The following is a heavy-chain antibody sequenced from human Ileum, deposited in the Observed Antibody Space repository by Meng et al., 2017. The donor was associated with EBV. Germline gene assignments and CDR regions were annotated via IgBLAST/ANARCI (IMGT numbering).Heavy chain of an antibody. CDR3: ARDPAYPRGLFDS. J-gene: IGHJ4*02. CDR2: IYRSGSS. Sequence: QLERGEAGPGLEKPSETLSLTCGVSGDSSSNSDHDSNCIRRSPGNGLEWIASIYRSGSSYFDPSLKSRVSLSLDTSKNQFSLKLSSVTAADTALYYCARDPAYPRGLFDSWGQGILVTVSS. CDR1: GDSSSNSDHD. D-gene: IGHD3-10*01. V-gene: IGHV4-39*07.